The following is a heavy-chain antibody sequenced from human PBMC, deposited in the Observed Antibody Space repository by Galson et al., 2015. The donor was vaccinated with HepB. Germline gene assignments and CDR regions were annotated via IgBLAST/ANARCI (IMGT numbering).Heavy chain of an antibody. Sequence: SLRLSCAASGFTFSSYGMHWVRQAPGKGLEWVAFIRYDGSNKYYADSVKGRFTISRDNSKNTLYLQMNSLRAEDTAVYYCAKETSRGSGRNDYWGQGTLVTVSS. CDR1: GFTFSSYG. CDR2: IRYDGSNK. CDR3: AKETSRGSGRNDY. D-gene: IGHD3-10*01. J-gene: IGHJ4*02. V-gene: IGHV3-30*02.